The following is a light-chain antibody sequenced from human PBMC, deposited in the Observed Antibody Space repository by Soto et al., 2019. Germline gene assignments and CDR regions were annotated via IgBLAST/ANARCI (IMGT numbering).Light chain of an antibody. V-gene: IGKV3-20*01. J-gene: IGKJ1*01. CDR3: QQYYSSRT. CDR2: GGS. Sequence: EIVSTQSPGTVSLSPGERATLSCRASQSVGSRWLAWYQQKPGQAPRVLIYGGSNRATGIPDRFSGSGSGTGFTLTISRLEPEDFAVYYCQQYYSSRTFGQGTKLEMK. CDR1: QSVGSRW.